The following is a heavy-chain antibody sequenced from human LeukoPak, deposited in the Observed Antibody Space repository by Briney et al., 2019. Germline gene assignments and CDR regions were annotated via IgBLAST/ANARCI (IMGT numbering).Heavy chain of an antibody. V-gene: IGHV3-48*03. D-gene: IGHD2-2*01. J-gene: IGHJ4*02. CDR1: GFTSSSYE. CDR3: ARVGSSENYFDY. CDR2: ISSSGSTI. Sequence: PGGSLRFSCAASGFTSSSYEMNWVRQAPGKGLEWVSYISSSGSTIYYADSVKGRFTISRDNAKNSLYLQMNSLRAEDTAVYYCARVGSSENYFDYWGQGTLVTVSS.